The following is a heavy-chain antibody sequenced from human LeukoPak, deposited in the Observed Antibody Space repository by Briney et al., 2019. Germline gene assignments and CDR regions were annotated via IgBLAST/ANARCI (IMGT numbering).Heavy chain of an antibody. CDR3: ARARCSGGSCYWFDP. J-gene: IGHJ5*02. D-gene: IGHD2-15*01. V-gene: IGHV3-13*01. CDR1: GFTFSSYD. CDR2: IGTAGDT. Sequence: GGSLRLSCAASGFTFSSYDMHWVRQPTGKGLEWVSAIGTAGDTYYPGSVKGRFTISRENAKNSLYLQMNSLRAGDTAVYYCARARCSGGSCYWFDPWGQGTLVTVSS.